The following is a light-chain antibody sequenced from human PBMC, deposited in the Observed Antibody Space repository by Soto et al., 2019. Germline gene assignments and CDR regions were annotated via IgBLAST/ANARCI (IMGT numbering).Light chain of an antibody. V-gene: IGKV3-20*01. CDR1: QSVSSSY. J-gene: IGKJ5*01. Sequence: EIVLTQSPGTLSLSPGERATLSCRASQSVSSSYLAWYQQKPGQAPRLLIYGASTRATGIPARFSGSGSGTEFTLTINSLQSEDFATYYCQQSYTTPGAFGQGTRLEIK. CDR3: QQSYTTPGA. CDR2: GAS.